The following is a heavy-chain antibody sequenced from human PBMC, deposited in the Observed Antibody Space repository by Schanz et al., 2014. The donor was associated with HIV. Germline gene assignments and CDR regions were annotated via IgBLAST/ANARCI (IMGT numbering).Heavy chain of an antibody. CDR2: IIPLFGAT. CDR1: GDSFSNLG. V-gene: IGHV1-69*01. Sequence: QVQLVQSGAEVKKPGSSVKISCKASGDSFSNLGINWVRQAPGQGLEWMGGIIPLFGATNYAPKFQDRVTIIADEAASTAYMELNSLRSEDTAVYYCARFRTSSSSFYFYYYGLDVWGRGTTVAVSS. J-gene: IGHJ6*02. D-gene: IGHD6-6*01. CDR3: ARFRTSSSSFYFYYYGLDV.